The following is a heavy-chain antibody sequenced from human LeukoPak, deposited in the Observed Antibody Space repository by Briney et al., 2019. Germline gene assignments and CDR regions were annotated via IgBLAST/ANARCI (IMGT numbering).Heavy chain of an antibody. CDR2: IKSDGSST. V-gene: IGHV3-74*01. CDR3: ARGDPTVTTTGSGGLDI. Sequence: GGSLRLSCAASGFTFRSYWMHWVRLPPGKGLVWVSRIKSDGSSTSYADFVKGRFTISRDNAKSTLYLQMNSLRAEDTAVYYCARGDPTVTTTGSGGLDIWGQGTMVTVSS. CDR1: GFTFRSYW. D-gene: IGHD4-17*01. J-gene: IGHJ3*02.